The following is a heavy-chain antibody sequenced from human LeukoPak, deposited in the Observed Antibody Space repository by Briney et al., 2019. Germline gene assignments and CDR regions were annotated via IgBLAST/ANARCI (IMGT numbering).Heavy chain of an antibody. CDR2: ISGSGGST. J-gene: IGHJ4*02. D-gene: IGHD3-22*01. CDR3: ARGRLYDSSGYYQGFVY. Sequence: GGSLRLSCAASGFTFSSYAMSWVRQAPGKGLEWVSAISGSGGSTYYADSVKGRFTISRDNSKNTLYLQMNSLRAEDTAVYYCARGRLYDSSGYYQGFVYWGQGTLVTVSS. CDR1: GFTFSSYA. V-gene: IGHV3-23*01.